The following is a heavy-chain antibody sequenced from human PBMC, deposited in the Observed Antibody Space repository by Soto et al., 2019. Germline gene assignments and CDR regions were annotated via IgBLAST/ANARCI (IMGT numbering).Heavy chain of an antibody. CDR3: AEGRGGREGMYV. CDR1: CGSISSSNW. CDR2: IYHSGST. V-gene: IGHV4-4*02. Sequence: QVQLQESGPGLVKPSGTLSLTCAGSCGSISSSNWWSWVRQPPGKGLELIGGIYHSGSTNYNPSPKSRVNISVDKSKNQFSLTLSSVTAADTAVYYCAEGRGGREGMYVWGQGTTVTVSS. D-gene: IGHD3-16*01. J-gene: IGHJ6*02.